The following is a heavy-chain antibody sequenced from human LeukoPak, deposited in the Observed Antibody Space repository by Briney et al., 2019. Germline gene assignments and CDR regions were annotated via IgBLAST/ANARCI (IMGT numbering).Heavy chain of an antibody. CDR1: GYSINSGYY. V-gene: IGHV4-38-2*02. CDR3: ARKNWGSDHYFDF. Sequence: SETLSLTCTVPGYSINSGYYWSWIRQPPGKRLEWIGSIYYSGSTYSNPTLKSRLTISVDTSKNQFSLKLSSVTAADTAMYYCARKNWGSDHYFDFWGQGTLVTVSS. D-gene: IGHD7-27*01. J-gene: IGHJ4*02. CDR2: IYYSGST.